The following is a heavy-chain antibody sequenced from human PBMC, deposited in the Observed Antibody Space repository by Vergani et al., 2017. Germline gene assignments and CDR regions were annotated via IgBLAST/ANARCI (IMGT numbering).Heavy chain of an antibody. CDR3: ARLGEEMATIGY. J-gene: IGHJ4*02. CDR1: GYSISSGYY. Sequence: QVQLQESGPGLVQPSETLSLTCAVSGYSISSGYYWGWIRQPPGKGLEWIGSIYHSGSTYYNPSLKSRVTISVDTSKNQFSLKLSSVTAADTAVYYCARLGEEMATIGYWGQGTLVTVSS. D-gene: IGHD5-24*01. V-gene: IGHV4-38-2*01. CDR2: IYHSGST.